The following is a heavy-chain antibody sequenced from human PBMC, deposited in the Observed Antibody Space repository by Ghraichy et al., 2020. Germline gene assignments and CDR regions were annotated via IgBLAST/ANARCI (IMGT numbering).Heavy chain of an antibody. CDR3: ARLRMYSTSQYFDS. CDR1: GDSFTNYW. CDR2: VFPGDSDT. D-gene: IGHD6-13*01. J-gene: IGHJ4*02. V-gene: IGHV5-51*01. Sequence: GKSLNISCKGSGDSFTNYWIGWVRQMPGKGLEWMGIVFPGDSDTKYSPSFQGQVTLSADKSISAAYLQWSSLKASDTAMYYCARLRMYSTSQYFDSWGQGTLVTVSS.